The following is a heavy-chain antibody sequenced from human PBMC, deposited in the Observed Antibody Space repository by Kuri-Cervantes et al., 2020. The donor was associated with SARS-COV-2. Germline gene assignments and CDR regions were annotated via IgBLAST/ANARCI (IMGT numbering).Heavy chain of an antibody. CDR3: ARGVPEYYDFWSGYSTRWFDP. Sequence: SETLSLTCAVYGGSFSGYYWSWIRQPPGKGLEWIGEINHSGSTNYNPSLKSRVTISVDTSKNQFSLKLSSVTAADTAVYYCARGVPEYYDFWSGYSTRWFDPWGQGTLVTVSS. CDR1: GGSFSGYY. D-gene: IGHD3-3*01. V-gene: IGHV4-34*01. CDR2: INHSGST. J-gene: IGHJ5*02.